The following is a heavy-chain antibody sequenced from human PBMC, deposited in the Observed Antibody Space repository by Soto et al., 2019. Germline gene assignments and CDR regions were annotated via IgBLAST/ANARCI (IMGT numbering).Heavy chain of an antibody. J-gene: IGHJ6*03. CDR3: ARDRGSTSLNYYYYCYMDV. CDR2: IKPNSGGT. CDR1: GYTFTGYY. V-gene: IGHV1-2*04. D-gene: IGHD2-2*01. Sequence: QVQLVQSGAEVKKPGASVKVSCKASGYTFTGYYMHWVRQAPGQGLEWMGWIKPNSGGTNYAQKIQGWVTTTRDTSISTAYMELSRLRADDTAVYYCARDRGSTSLNYYYYCYMDVWGKGTTVTVSS.